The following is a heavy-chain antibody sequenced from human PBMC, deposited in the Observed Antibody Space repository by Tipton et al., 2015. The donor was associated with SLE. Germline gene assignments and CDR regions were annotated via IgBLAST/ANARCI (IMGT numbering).Heavy chain of an antibody. CDR2: IFYSGST. Sequence: TLSLTCTVSGGSITSSIYYWGWIRQPPGKGLEWIGNIFYSGSTYYNLSLKSRVTVSVDTSKNQSSLQLRSVSATDRALYYCVRQSRGSGWYFADYWGQGILVTVSS. D-gene: IGHD6-19*01. J-gene: IGHJ4*02. CDR1: GGSITSSIYY. CDR3: VRQSRGSGWYFADY. V-gene: IGHV4-39*01.